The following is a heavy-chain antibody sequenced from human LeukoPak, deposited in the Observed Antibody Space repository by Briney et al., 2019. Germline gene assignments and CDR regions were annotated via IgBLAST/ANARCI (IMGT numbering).Heavy chain of an antibody. D-gene: IGHD2-2*02. J-gene: IGHJ5*02. Sequence: ASVKVSCKASGYTFTSYYMHWVRQAPGQGLEWMGIVNPSGGSTSYAQKFQGRVTMTRDTSTSTVYMELSSLRSEDTAVYYCARERGEYCSSTSRYTYRWFDPWGQGTLVTVSS. CDR1: GYTFTSYY. CDR3: ARERGEYCSSTSRYTYRWFDP. CDR2: VNPSGGST. V-gene: IGHV1-46*03.